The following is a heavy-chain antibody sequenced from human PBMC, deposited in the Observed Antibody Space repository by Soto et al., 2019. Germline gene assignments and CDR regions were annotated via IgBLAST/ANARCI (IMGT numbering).Heavy chain of an antibody. J-gene: IGHJ4*02. CDR2: IYYSGST. CDR1: GGSISSSSYY. V-gene: IGHV4-39*01. Sequence: SETLSLTCTVSGGSISSSSYYWGWIRQPPGKGLEWIGSIYYSGSTNYNPSLKSRVTISVDTSKNQFSLKLSSVTAADTAVYYCARHTCSGGSCHLLDYWGQGTPVTVSS. D-gene: IGHD2-15*01. CDR3: ARHTCSGGSCHLLDY.